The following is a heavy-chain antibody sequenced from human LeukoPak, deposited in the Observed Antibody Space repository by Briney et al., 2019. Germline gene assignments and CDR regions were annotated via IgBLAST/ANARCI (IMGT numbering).Heavy chain of an antibody. Sequence: SGPTLVKPTQTLTLTCTFSGFSLSTSGVGVGWIRQPPGKALEWLALIYWNDDKRYSPSLKSRLTITKDTFKNQVVLTMTNMDPVDTATYYCAHTLQGYNWNDIENWFDPWGQGTPVTVSS. V-gene: IGHV2-5*01. CDR3: AHTLQGYNWNDIENWFDP. D-gene: IGHD1-1*01. J-gene: IGHJ5*02. CDR2: IYWNDDK. CDR1: GFSLSTSGVG.